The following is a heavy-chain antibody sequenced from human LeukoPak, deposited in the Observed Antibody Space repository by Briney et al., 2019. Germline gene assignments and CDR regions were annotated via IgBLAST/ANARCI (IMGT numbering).Heavy chain of an antibody. CDR2: INPNSGGT. J-gene: IGHJ1*01. V-gene: IGHV1-2*02. Sequence: ASVKVSCKASGYTFTGYFMHWVRQAPGQGLEWMGWINPNSGGTKYAQKFQGRVTMTRDTSIGTAYMELSRLRSDDTAVYYCARSHRLYSSDWYVEYFHVWGQGTLVTVSS. CDR1: GYTFTGYF. D-gene: IGHD6-19*01. CDR3: ARSHRLYSSDWYVEYFHV.